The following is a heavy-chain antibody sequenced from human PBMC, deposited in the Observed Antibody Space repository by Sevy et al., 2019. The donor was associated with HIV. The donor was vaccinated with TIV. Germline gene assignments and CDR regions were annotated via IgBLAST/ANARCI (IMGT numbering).Heavy chain of an antibody. V-gene: IGHV4-59*08. J-gene: IGHJ5*01. Sequence: SETLSLTCTVSTGSITSYWWTWIRQPPGKGLEWIANIHHNGNTNYNPSLKSRFTISVDTSTSQFSLGLSSVTAADTAMYYCAGETAWGRDDSWGQGTRVTVSS. D-gene: IGHD1-1*01. CDR3: AGETAWGRDDS. CDR1: TGSITSYW. CDR2: IHHNGNT.